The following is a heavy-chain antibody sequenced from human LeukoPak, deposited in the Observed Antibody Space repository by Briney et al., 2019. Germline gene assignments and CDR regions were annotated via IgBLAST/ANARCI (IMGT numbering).Heavy chain of an antibody. J-gene: IGHJ4*02. CDR2: ISGSDSGT. CDR3: AKCMSGTGVCLNFDS. CDR1: GFTFSTYA. Sequence: GGSLRLSCAASGFTFSTYAMSWVRQPPGKGLQGVSGISGSDSGTYYTDSVKGRFTISRDNSKNTVYLEIDNLRAEDTAVYYCAKCMSGTGVCLNFDSWGQGILVTVSS. D-gene: IGHD2-8*02. V-gene: IGHV3-23*01.